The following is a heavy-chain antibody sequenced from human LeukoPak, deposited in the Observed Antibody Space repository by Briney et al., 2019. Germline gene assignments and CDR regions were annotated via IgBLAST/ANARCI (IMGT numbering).Heavy chain of an antibody. CDR3: ARLANYYYMDV. V-gene: IGHV1-2*02. CDR2: INPNSGGT. J-gene: IGHJ6*03. Sequence: ASVKVSCKASGYTFSDYYMHWVRQAPGQGLEWMGWINPNSGGTNYAQKFQGRVTMARDTSISTAYMELSRLRSDDTAVYYCARLANYYYMDVWGKGTTVTISS. CDR1: GYTFSDYY.